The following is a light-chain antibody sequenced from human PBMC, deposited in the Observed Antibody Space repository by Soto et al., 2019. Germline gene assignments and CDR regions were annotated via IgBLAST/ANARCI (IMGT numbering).Light chain of an antibody. CDR2: SHN. CDR3: AAWDDSLNGRFV. V-gene: IGLV1-44*01. Sequence: QSVLTQPPSASGTPGQRVTISCSGSSSNIGSNTVSWYQQLPGTAPQLLIYSHNQRPSGVPDRFSGSKSGTSASLAISGLQSEDEADYYCAAWDDSLNGRFVFGTGTKVTVL. CDR1: SSNIGSNT. J-gene: IGLJ1*01.